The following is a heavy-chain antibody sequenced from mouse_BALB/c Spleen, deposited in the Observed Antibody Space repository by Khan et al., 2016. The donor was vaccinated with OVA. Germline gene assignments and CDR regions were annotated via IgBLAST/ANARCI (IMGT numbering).Heavy chain of an antibody. CDR2: IYPGSANT. CDR1: GYTFTDYY. V-gene: IGHV1-84*02. J-gene: IGHJ2*01. CDR3: AGGFDY. Sequence: VQLQESGPELVKPGASVKISCKASGYTFTDYYINWVKQKPGQGLEWIGWIYPGSANTRYSDKFKGKATLTVDTSSSTAFMRLSSLTSEDTAVYFCAGGFDYWGQGTTLTVSS.